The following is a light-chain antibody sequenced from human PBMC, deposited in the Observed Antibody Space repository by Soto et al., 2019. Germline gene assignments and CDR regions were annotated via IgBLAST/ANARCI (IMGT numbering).Light chain of an antibody. CDR1: SSDVGGYNY. Sequence: QSALTQPPSASGYPGQSVAISCTGTSSDVGGYNYVSWYQQHPGTAPKLMIYDVNKRPSGVPDRFSGSKSGNTASLTVSGLQAEDEADYYCSSYAGSSNVFGTGTKLTVL. J-gene: IGLJ1*01. V-gene: IGLV2-8*01. CDR3: SSYAGSSNV. CDR2: DVN.